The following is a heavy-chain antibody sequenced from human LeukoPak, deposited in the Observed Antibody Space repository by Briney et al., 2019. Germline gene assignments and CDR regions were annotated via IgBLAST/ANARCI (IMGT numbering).Heavy chain of an antibody. CDR3: ARHYDFWSGFNWFDP. J-gene: IGHJ5*02. CDR2: IYDSGST. V-gene: IGHV4-59*08. CDR1: GASISSYY. Sequence: PSETLSLTCTVSGASISSYYWSWIRQPPGKGLEWFGYIYDSGSTNYNPSLKSRVIISVDTSKNQFSLKLSSVTAEDTAVYYCARHYDFWSGFNWFDPWGQGTLVTVSS. D-gene: IGHD3-3*01.